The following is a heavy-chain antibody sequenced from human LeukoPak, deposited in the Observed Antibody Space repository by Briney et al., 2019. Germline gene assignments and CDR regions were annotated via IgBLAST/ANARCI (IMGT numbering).Heavy chain of an antibody. J-gene: IGHJ4*02. CDR2: INQDGSEK. V-gene: IGHV3-7*01. CDR3: ARDYGVYGDYAFDY. D-gene: IGHD4-17*01. Sequence: QTGGSLRLSCAAHGYNLSSGWVSWVRQARGKAREWVANINQDGSEKYYVDSVKGRFTISRDNAKNSLYLQMSSQRAEDTAGYYCARDYGVYGDYAFDYWGQGTLVTVSS. CDR1: GYNLSSGW.